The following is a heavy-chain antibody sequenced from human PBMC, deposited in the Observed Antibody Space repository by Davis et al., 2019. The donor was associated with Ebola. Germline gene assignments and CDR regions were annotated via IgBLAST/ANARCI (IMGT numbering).Heavy chain of an antibody. J-gene: IGHJ3*02. V-gene: IGHV1-8*01. CDR1: GYTFTSYD. CDR2: MNPNSGNT. D-gene: IGHD5-24*01. CDR3: ARQRWLPLRYAFDI. Sequence: AASVKVSCKASGYTFTSYDINWVRQATGQGLEWMGWMNPNSGNTGYAQKFQGRVTITRDTSASTAYMELSSLRSEDTAVYYCARQRWLPLRYAFDIWGQGTMVTVSS.